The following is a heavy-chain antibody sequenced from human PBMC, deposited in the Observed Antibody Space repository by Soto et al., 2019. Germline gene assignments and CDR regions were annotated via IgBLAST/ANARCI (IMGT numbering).Heavy chain of an antibody. J-gene: IGHJ5*02. D-gene: IGHD1-26*01. CDR3: ARASISRCVDRSCPAWFDP. V-gene: IGHV4-31*03. Sequence: NHSGTLSLSCTVSGGSISNANYDWSWIRHHPGKGLEWIGYIYYTGTTYYSPSLESRVAISVDTSQNQFSLKLGAVTAADTAVYFCARASISRCVDRSCPAWFDPWGQGILVTVSS. CDR1: GGSISNANYD. CDR2: IYYTGTT.